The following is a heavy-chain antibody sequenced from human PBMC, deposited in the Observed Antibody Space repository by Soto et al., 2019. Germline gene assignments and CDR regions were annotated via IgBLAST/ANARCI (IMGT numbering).Heavy chain of an antibody. J-gene: IGHJ4*02. Sequence: ESGGGLVQPGGSLRLSCAASGFTFSSYAMNWVRLAPGKGLEWFSSIGGSGGTYYADSVKGRFTISRDNSKNMLYLHLNSLRAEDTAMYYCAKGQGWSYYYDSWGQGTLVTVSS. CDR2: IGGSGGT. CDR3: AKGQGWSYYYDS. D-gene: IGHD2-15*01. CDR1: GFTFSSYA. V-gene: IGHV3-23*01.